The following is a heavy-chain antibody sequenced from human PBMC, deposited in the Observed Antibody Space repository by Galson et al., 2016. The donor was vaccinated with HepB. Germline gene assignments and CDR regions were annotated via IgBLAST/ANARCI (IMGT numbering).Heavy chain of an antibody. CDR1: GFTFSTCA. D-gene: IGHD1-14*01. Sequence: SLRLSCAASGFTFSTCAMSWVRQAPGKGLEWVSTVSGSGYNTYYADSVKGRFTISRDNSKNTLYVQMNSLRVEDTAIYYCAKDRWDYNQPIEDWGQGTRVTVSS. CDR3: AKDRWDYNQPIED. CDR2: VSGSGYNT. V-gene: IGHV3-23*01. J-gene: IGHJ4*02.